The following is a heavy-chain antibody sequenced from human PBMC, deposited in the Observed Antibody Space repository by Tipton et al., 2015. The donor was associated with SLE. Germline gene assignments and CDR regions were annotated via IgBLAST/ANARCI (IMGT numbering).Heavy chain of an antibody. Sequence: TLSLTCTVSGTSISGYYWNWIRQSPGRGLEWVGYISYSGNTNYNPSLKRRVTTSVDTSKTHFSLNLSSATAADTAVYYCARGGLGSDLRGSIYLGLWGQGALVTVSS. CDR3: ARGGLGSDLRGSIYLGL. V-gene: IGHV4-59*01. CDR1: GTSISGYY. CDR2: ISYSGNT. J-gene: IGHJ1*01. D-gene: IGHD7-27*01.